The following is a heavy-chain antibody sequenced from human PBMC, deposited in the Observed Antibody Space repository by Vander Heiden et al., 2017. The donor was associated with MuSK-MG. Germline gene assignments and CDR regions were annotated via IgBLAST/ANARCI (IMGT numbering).Heavy chain of an antibody. J-gene: IGHJ4*02. Sequence: EVQLVESGGGLVQPGRSLRLSCTASGFTFGDYAMSWFRQAPGKGLEWVGFIRSKAYGGTTEYAASVKGRFTISRDDSKSIAYLQMNSMKTEETAVYYCTRDQYDCWSGYFPFDYWGQGTLVTVSS. CDR1: GFTFGDYA. CDR3: TRDQYDCWSGYFPFDY. CDR2: IRSKAYGGTT. V-gene: IGHV3-49*03. D-gene: IGHD3-3*01.